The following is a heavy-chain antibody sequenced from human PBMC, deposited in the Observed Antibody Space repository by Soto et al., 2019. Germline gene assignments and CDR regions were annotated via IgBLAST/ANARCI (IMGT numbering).Heavy chain of an antibody. CDR2: IWYDGSNK. D-gene: IGHD1-26*01. J-gene: IGHJ6*02. CDR1: GFTFSSYG. CDR3: AREEYSGIHGYYYGMDV. Sequence: GGSLRLSCAASGFTFSSYGMHWVRQAPGKGLEWVAVIWYDGSNKYYADSVKGRFTISRDNSKNTLYLQMNSLRAEDTAVDYCAREEYSGIHGYYYGMDVWGQGTTVTVSS. V-gene: IGHV3-33*01.